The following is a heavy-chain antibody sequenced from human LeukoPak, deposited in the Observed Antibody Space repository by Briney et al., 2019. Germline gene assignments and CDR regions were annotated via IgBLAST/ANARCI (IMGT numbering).Heavy chain of an antibody. V-gene: IGHV3-30*09. CDR3: ARAGIRLLPLDC. CDR2: ISYDGSNK. D-gene: IGHD2-21*02. Sequence: PGGSLRLSCAASGFPFSSYWMSWVRQAPGKGLEWVAVISYDGSNKYYADSVKGRFAISRDNSKNTLYLQMNSLRAEDTAVYYCARAGIRLLPLDCWGQGTLVTVSS. J-gene: IGHJ4*02. CDR1: GFPFSSYW.